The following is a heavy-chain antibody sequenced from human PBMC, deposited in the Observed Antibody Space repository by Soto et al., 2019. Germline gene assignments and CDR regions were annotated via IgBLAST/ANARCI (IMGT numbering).Heavy chain of an antibody. CDR3: ARDRPYSNSYYYGMDV. CDR1: GGSISSGGYY. CDR2: IYYSGST. D-gene: IGHD6-13*01. Sequence: QVQLQESGPGLVKPSQTLSLTCTVSGGSISSGGYYWSWIRQHPGKGLEWIGYIYYSGSTYYNPSRKMRVTLPVDTSKNHSPPKLSSVPSADTAVYYCARDRPYSNSYYYGMDVWGQGTTVTVSS. V-gene: IGHV4-31*03. J-gene: IGHJ6*02.